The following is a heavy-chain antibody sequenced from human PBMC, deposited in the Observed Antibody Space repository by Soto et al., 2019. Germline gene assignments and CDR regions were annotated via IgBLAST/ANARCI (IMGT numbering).Heavy chain of an antibody. CDR2: TRSRSNTYAT. D-gene: IGHD2-15*01. Sequence: EVQLVESGGGLVQPGGSLTLSCAASGFTFSDSAMHWVRQAPGKGLEWVGRTRSRSNTYATEYGASVKGRFTISRDASKKTLYLQMNSLKTEDTSMYYCTRHDPVNVVENDAYDFWGQGTMVTGSS. CDR3: TRHDPVNVVENDAYDF. J-gene: IGHJ3*01. V-gene: IGHV3-73*01. CDR1: GFTFSDSA.